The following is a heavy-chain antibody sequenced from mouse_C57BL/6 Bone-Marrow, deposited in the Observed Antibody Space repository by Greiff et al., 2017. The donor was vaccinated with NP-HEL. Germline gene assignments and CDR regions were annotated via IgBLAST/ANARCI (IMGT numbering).Heavy chain of an antibody. J-gene: IGHJ1*03. CDR3: ASKGHYYYGSSYWYFDV. Sequence: QVQLKQPGAELVKPGASVKMSCKASGYTFTSYWITWVKQRPGQGLEWIGDIYPGSGSTNYNEKFKSKATLTVDTSSSTAYMQLSSLTSEDSAVYYCASKGHYYYGSSYWYFDVWGTGTTVTVSS. CDR1: GYTFTSYW. V-gene: IGHV1-55*01. D-gene: IGHD1-1*01. CDR2: IYPGSGST.